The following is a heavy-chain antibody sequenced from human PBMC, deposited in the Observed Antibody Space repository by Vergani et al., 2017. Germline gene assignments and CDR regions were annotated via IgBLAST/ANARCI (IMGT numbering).Heavy chain of an antibody. Sequence: QVQLVESGGGVVQPGRSLRLSCAASGFTFSSYGMHWVRQAPGKGLEWVAVIWYDGSNKYYADSVKGRFTISRDNSKNKLYLQMNSLRAEDTAVYYCARVGAYCSSTSCQPPDYWGQGTLVTVSS. CDR1: GFTFSSYG. CDR2: IWYDGSNK. CDR3: ARVGAYCSSTSCQPPDY. D-gene: IGHD2-2*01. V-gene: IGHV3-33*08. J-gene: IGHJ4*02.